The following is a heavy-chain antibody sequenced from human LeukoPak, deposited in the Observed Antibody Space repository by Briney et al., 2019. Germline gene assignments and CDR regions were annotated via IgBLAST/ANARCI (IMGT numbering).Heavy chain of an antibody. V-gene: IGHV3-72*01. CDR2: IRRKRNGYTT. J-gene: IGHJ3*02. D-gene: IGHD3-22*01. Sequence: GGSLRLSCAASGFRFSDYILDWVRQAPGKGLEWVGRIRRKRNGYTTEYAASVKGRFTTSRDDLKKSLDLHMTSLKTDDTAVYYCSRDGTEGDNSAFDIWGQGTMVTVSS. CDR3: SRDGTEGDNSAFDI. CDR1: GFRFSDYI.